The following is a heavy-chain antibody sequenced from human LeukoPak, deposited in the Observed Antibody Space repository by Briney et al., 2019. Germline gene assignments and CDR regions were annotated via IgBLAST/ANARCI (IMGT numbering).Heavy chain of an antibody. J-gene: IGHJ2*01. Sequence: PSETPFLTCTVSGGAISSSSYYLGWIRQPPGEGLEWVGGIYYSGSTNYSPSLKSRVTISVDTSKNQFSLKLSSVTAADTAVYYCASSRLGRGASGWYFDLWGRGTLVTVSS. V-gene: IGHV4-39*07. D-gene: IGHD2-2*01. CDR2: IYYSGST. CDR3: ASSRLGRGASGWYFDL. CDR1: GGAISSSSYY.